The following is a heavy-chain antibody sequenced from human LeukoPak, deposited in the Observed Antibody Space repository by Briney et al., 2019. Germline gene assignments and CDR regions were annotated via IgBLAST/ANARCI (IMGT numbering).Heavy chain of an antibody. Sequence: KPSETLSLTCSVSGYSISSGYYWGWIRQPPGKGLEWIGNIYHDGNTYYNPSLKSRVTISVDTSKNPFSLRLSSVTAADTAVYFYARFFRTVWELPYYWGPGTLVTVSS. J-gene: IGHJ4*02. CDR2: IYHDGNT. CDR1: GYSISSGYY. D-gene: IGHD1-26*01. CDR3: ARFFRTVWELPYY. V-gene: IGHV4-38-2*02.